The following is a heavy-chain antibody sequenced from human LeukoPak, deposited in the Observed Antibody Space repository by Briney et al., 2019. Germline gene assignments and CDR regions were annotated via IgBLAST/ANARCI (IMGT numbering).Heavy chain of an antibody. V-gene: IGHV4-61*02. CDR3: ARGYCSSTTCYGRGYFEY. CDR1: GGSISSGHYY. J-gene: IGHJ4*02. CDR2: IYTSGNT. Sequence: SETLSLTCTVSGGSISSGHYYWSRIRQPAAKVLEWIGRIYTSGNTKYNPSLESRVTISVDTSKNQFSLKLSSVTAADTAVYYCARGYCSSTTCYGRGYFEYWGQGILVTVSS. D-gene: IGHD2-2*01.